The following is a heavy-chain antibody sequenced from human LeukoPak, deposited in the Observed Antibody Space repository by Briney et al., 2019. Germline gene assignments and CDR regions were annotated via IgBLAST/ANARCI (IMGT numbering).Heavy chain of an antibody. V-gene: IGHV1-69*01. D-gene: IGHD6-19*01. J-gene: IGHJ4*02. Sequence: PSVNLSCKASGGTFSSYAISWVRHPPGQGLEWMGGIIPIFGKANYTQKFQGRVTITADESTSTAYMELSSLRSEDTAVYYCARDGAGYSSGWAPDYWGQGTLVTVSS. CDR1: GGTFSSYA. CDR2: IIPIFGKA. CDR3: ARDGAGYSSGWAPDY.